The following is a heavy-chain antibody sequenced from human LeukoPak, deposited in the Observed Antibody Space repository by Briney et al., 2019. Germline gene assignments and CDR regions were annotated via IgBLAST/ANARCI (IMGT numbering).Heavy chain of an antibody. D-gene: IGHD3-10*01. V-gene: IGHV4-31*03. CDR3: ARNKLRVAIPYYYYMDV. Sequence: PSQTLSLTRTVSDGSITSDDYYWNWIRQHPGKGLEWIGYIHNRGSTYYNPSLQSRVTISVDTSKNQFSLKLSSVTAADTAVYYCARNKLRVAIPYYYYMDVWGKGTRVTVSS. CDR1: DGSITSDDYY. CDR2: IHNRGST. J-gene: IGHJ6*03.